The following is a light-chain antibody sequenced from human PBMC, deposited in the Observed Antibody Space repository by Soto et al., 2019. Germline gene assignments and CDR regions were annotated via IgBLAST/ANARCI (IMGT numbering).Light chain of an antibody. CDR1: SSDVGGYNY. J-gene: IGLJ2*01. CDR2: DVS. V-gene: IGLV2-14*01. CDR3: SSYTSSSTRVV. Sequence: QSVLTQPASVSGSPGQLITISCTGTSSDVGGYNYVSWYQQHPGKAPKLMIYDVSNRPSGVSNRFSGSKSGNTASLTISGLQAEDEADYYCSSYTSSSTRVVFGGGTKVTVL.